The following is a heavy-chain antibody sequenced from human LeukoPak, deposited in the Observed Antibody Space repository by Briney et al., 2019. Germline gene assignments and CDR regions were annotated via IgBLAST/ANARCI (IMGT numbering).Heavy chain of an antibody. CDR1: GGSISSYY. D-gene: IGHD2-15*01. Sequence: SETLSLTCTVSGGSISSYYWSWIRQPPGKGLEWIGYIHYSGSTNYNPSLKSRVTISVDTSKNQFSLKLSSVTAADTAVYYCARTTEGYCRGRSCYSYYYYMDVWGKGTTVTVSS. J-gene: IGHJ6*03. CDR3: ARTTEGYCRGRSCYSYYYYMDV. V-gene: IGHV4-59*01. CDR2: IHYSGST.